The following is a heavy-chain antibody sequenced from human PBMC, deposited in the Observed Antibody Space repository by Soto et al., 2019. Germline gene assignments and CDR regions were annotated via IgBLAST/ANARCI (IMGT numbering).Heavy chain of an antibody. CDR1: GCSLRSYR. D-gene: IGHD3-3*01. J-gene: IGHJ5*02. V-gene: IGHV3-21*01. Sequence: PGVSLRRPXAPRGCSLRSYRMNWGRQAPRRGMQWSSTISSSSHIYYADSVKGRCTMCRDNAKNSLYLQMNRLRAEYTAAYYCARDGRCMYYDVWSGSRDNWFDPWGQGTLVTVSS. CDR2: ISSSSHI. CDR3: ARDGRCMYYDVWSGSRDNWFDP.